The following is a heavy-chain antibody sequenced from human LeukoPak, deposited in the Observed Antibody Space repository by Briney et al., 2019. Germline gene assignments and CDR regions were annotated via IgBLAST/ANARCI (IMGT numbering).Heavy chain of an antibody. D-gene: IGHD6-13*01. V-gene: IGHV1-69*05. Sequence: SVKVSCKASGGTFSSYAISWVRQAPGQGLEWMGRIIPIFGTANYAQKFQGRVTITTDESTSTAYMELSSLRSEDTAVYYCATDRYSSTLGFDYWGQGTLVTVSS. CDR1: GGTFSSYA. CDR3: ATDRYSSTLGFDY. J-gene: IGHJ4*02. CDR2: IIPIFGTA.